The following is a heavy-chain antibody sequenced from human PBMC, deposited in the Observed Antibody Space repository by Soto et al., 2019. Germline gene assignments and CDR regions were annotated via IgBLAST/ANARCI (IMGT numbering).Heavy chain of an antibody. V-gene: IGHV4-39*01. CDR1: GGSISSSSYY. J-gene: IGHJ6*03. D-gene: IGHD3-10*01. CDR2: IYYSAST. Sequence: QLQLQESGPGLVKPSETLSLTCTVSGGSISSSSYYWGWIRQPPGKGLEWIGSIYYSASTDYNPSRKSRVTISVDTSKNQFALKLSSVTAADTAVYYCASHAVVLWFGEPYYCYMDVWGKGTTVTVSS. CDR3: ASHAVVLWFGEPYYCYMDV.